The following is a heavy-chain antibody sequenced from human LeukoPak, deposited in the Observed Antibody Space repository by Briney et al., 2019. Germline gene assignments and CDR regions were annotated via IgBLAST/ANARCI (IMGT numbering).Heavy chain of an antibody. CDR3: AADVIPGPKGFDP. D-gene: IGHD2-21*01. J-gene: IGHJ5*02. V-gene: IGHV1-58*01. CDR2: IVVGSGTT. CDR1: GITFSSFA. Sequence: SVKVSCKTSGITFSSFAVQWVRQARGQRLEWIGWIVVGSGTTKYAQKFQERVTITRDMSTSTAFMELRSLRFDDTAVYYCAADVIPGPKGFDPWGQGTLITVSS.